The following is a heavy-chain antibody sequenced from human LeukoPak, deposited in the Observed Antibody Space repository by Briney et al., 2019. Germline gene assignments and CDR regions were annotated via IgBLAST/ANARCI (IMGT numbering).Heavy chain of an antibody. J-gene: IGHJ1*01. Sequence: GGSLRLSCTASGFTFGDYAMSWVRQAPGKGLEWVSAISGSGGSTYYADSVKGRFTISRDNSKNTLYLQMNSLRAEDTAVYYCAKEGGGVWSGYLMIEHWGQGTLVTVSS. V-gene: IGHV3-23*01. CDR3: AKEGGGVWSGYLMIEH. CDR2: ISGSGGST. CDR1: GFTFGDYA. D-gene: IGHD3-3*01.